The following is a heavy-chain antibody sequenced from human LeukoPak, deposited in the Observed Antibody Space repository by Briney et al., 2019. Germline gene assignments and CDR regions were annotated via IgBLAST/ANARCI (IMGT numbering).Heavy chain of an antibody. CDR1: GFPFSTYG. J-gene: IGHJ4*02. CDR2: ISYDGINK. D-gene: IGHD5-24*01. CDR3: AKDPGDGYNYYFEH. Sequence: GGSLRLSCVASGFPFSTYGMHWVRQAPGKGPEWVALISYDGINKYYPDSVKGRFTISRDNSKNTLHSQMNSLRVEDTAVYYCAKDPGDGYNYYFEHWGQGTLVTVSS. V-gene: IGHV3-30*18.